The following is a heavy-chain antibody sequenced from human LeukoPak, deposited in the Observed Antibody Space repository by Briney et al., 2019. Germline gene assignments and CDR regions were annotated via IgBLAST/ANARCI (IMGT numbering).Heavy chain of an antibody. V-gene: IGHV4-39*01. CDR1: GGSISSSSYY. J-gene: IGHJ4*02. D-gene: IGHD3-16*01. Sequence: PSETLSLTCTVSGGSISSSSYYWGWIRQPPGQGLEWLGTISYTGSTYYNPSLKSRVTISVDTSKTQSSLKLSSVTAADTAVYYCTRRGSGGGSRDWGQGTLVTVSS. CDR2: ISYTGST. CDR3: TRRGSGGGSRD.